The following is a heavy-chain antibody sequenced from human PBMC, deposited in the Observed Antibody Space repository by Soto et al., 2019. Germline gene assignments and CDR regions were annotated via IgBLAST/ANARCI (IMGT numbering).Heavy chain of an antibody. J-gene: IGHJ4*02. V-gene: IGHV3-30*18. Sequence: SGGGVFQPGRSLRLSCAASGFTFSTYGMHWVRQAPGKGLEWVAAMSYDGTKQYYVDSVKGRFTISRDNSRNTLFLQLNSLRDEDTAVYYCAKEYGSTWIDHWGQGTPVTVSS. D-gene: IGHD6-13*01. CDR2: MSYDGTKQ. CDR3: AKEYGSTWIDH. CDR1: GFTFSTYG.